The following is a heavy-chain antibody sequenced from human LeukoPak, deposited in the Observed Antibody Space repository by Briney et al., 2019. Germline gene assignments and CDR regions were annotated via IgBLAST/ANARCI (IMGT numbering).Heavy chain of an antibody. V-gene: IGHV3-23*01. Sequence: PGGSLRLSCAASGFSFRGFAMYWVRQAPGKGLEWVSAISGSGGSTYYADSVKGRFTISRDNSKNTLYLQMNSLRAEDTAVYYCGTGDYVDYWGQGTLVTVSS. D-gene: IGHD1-14*01. CDR2: ISGSGGST. CDR1: GFSFRGFA. J-gene: IGHJ4*02. CDR3: GTGDYVDY.